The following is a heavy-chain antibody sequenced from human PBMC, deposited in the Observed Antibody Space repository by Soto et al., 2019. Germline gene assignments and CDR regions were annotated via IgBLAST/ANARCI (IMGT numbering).Heavy chain of an antibody. J-gene: IGHJ4*02. V-gene: IGHV4-39*01. Sequence: QLQLQESGPGLVKPSETLSLTCAVSGASISRGGFHWGWIRQPPGQGLEWIGRLYSGSTYYNPSLKSRFTISADTSKNEFSLRLTSVTAADTAVYYCARRGSGHTFDYWGQGTLVTVSS. D-gene: IGHD3-10*01. CDR1: GASISRGGFH. CDR2: LYSGST. CDR3: ARRGSGHTFDY.